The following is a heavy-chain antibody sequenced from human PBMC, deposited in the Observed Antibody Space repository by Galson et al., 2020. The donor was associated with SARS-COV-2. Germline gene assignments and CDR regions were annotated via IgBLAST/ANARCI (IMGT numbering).Heavy chain of an antibody. CDR2: ISSSGRYI. J-gene: IGHJ5*02. Sequence: GGSLRLSCAASGFTFSTYSMNWVRQAPGKGLEWVSSISSSGRYIYYADSVKGRFTISRDNAKNSLFLQMNSLRAEDTAVYYCARDPDDGWYSSSPGDPWGQGTLVSVSS. CDR1: GFTFSTYS. V-gene: IGHV3-21*01. D-gene: IGHD6-19*01. CDR3: ARDPDDGWYSSSPGDP.